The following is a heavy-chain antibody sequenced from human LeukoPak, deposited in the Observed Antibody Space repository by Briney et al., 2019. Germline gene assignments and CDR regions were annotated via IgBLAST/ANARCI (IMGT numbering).Heavy chain of an antibody. Sequence: GGSLRLSRAASGFTFSNAWMSWVRQAPGKGLEWVGRIKSKTDGGTTDYAAPVKGRFTISRDDSKNTLYLQMNSLKTEDTAVYYCTTDTIVVVPAARGGDTWFDPWGQGTLVTVSS. CDR1: GFTFSNAW. J-gene: IGHJ5*02. CDR2: IKSKTDGGTT. D-gene: IGHD2-2*01. CDR3: TTDTIVVVPAARGGDTWFDP. V-gene: IGHV3-15*01.